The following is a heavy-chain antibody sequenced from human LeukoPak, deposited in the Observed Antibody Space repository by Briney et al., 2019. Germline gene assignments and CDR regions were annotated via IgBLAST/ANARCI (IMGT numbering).Heavy chain of an antibody. J-gene: IGHJ6*02. CDR3: ARDCGYSYGTWGYYYYYYGMDV. Sequence: GASVTVSCKASGGTFSSYAISWVRQAPGQGLEWMGRIIPNLGIANYAQKFQGRVTITADKSTSTAYMELSSLRSEDTAVYYCARDCGYSYGTWGYYYYYYGMDVWGQGTTVTVSS. V-gene: IGHV1-69*04. CDR2: IIPNLGIA. CDR1: GGTFSSYA. D-gene: IGHD5-18*01.